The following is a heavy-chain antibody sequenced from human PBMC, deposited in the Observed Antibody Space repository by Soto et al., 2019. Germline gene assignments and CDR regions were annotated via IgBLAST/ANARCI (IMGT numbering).Heavy chain of an antibody. D-gene: IGHD5-18*01. CDR3: AKDGIQLWLDYYFDY. J-gene: IGHJ4*02. CDR1: GFTFSSYG. Sequence: GSLRLSCAASGFTFSSYGMHWVRQAPGKGLEWVAVISYDGSNKYYADSVKGRFTISRDNSKNTLYLQMNSLRAEDTAVYYCAKDGIQLWLDYYFDYWGQGTLVTVSS. V-gene: IGHV3-30*18. CDR2: ISYDGSNK.